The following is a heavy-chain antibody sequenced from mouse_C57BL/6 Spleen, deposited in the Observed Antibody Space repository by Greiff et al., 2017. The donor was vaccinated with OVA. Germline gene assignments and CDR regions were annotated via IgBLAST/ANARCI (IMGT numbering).Heavy chain of an antibody. CDR2: IWSGGST. V-gene: IGHV2-2*01. Sequence: QVQLQQSGPGLVQPSQSLSITCTVSGFSLTSYGVHWVRQSPGKGLEWLGVIWSGGSTDYNAAFISRLSISKDNSKSQVFFKMNSLQADDTAIYYCARNWYYYGSSPYYYAMDYWGQGTSVTVSS. D-gene: IGHD1-1*01. J-gene: IGHJ4*01. CDR1: GFSLTSYG. CDR3: ARNWYYYGSSPYYYAMDY.